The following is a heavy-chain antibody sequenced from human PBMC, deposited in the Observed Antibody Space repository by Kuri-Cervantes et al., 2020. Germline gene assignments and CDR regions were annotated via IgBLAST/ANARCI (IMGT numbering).Heavy chain of an antibody. CDR2: IYHSGST. Sequence: GSLRLSCAVSGGSISSSNWWSWVRQPPGKGLEWIGEIYHSGSTNYNPSLKSRVTISVDTSKNQFSLKLSSVTAADTAVYYCAREGRIPAAIINRPYFDYWGQGTLVTVSS. V-gene: IGHV4-4*02. J-gene: IGHJ4*02. CDR1: GGSISSSNW. D-gene: IGHD2-2*01. CDR3: AREGRIPAAIINRPYFDY.